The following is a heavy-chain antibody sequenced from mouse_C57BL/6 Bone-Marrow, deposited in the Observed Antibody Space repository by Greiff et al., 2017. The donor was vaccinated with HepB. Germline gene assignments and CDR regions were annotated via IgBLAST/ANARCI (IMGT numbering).Heavy chain of an antibody. CDR2: IDPSDSYT. CDR1: GYTFTSYW. V-gene: IGHV1-59*01. J-gene: IGHJ3*01. Sequence: VQLQQPGAELVRPGTSVKLSCKASGYTFTSYWMHWVKQRPGQGLEWIGAIDPSDSYTNYNQKFKGKATLTVDTSSSTAYMQLSSLTSEDSAVYYCARFFADWFAYWGQGTLVTVSA. CDR3: ARFFADWFAY.